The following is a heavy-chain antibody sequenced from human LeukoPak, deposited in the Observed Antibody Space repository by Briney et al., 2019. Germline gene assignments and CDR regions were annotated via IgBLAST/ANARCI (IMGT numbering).Heavy chain of an antibody. CDR1: GGSISSGGYY. D-gene: IGHD2-2*01. V-gene: IGHV4-31*03. Sequence: SQTLSLTCTVSGGSISSGGYYWSWIRQHPGKGLEWIGYIYYSGSTYYSPSLKSRVTISVDTSKNQFSLKLSSVTAADTAVYYCARERPPALDYWGQGTLVTVSS. CDR3: ARERPPALDY. J-gene: IGHJ4*02. CDR2: IYYSGST.